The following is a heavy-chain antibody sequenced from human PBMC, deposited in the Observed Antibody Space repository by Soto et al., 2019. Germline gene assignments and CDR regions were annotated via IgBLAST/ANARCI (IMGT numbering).Heavy chain of an antibody. Sequence: PVGPLRLPYAASGFTISNVCMSWIRQATGKGLEWVGRIKSKTDGGTTDYAAPVKGRFTISRDDSKNTLYLQMNSLISEDTAVFYCTTIAFDIWGQGTMVTVSS. CDR2: IKSKTDGGTT. J-gene: IGHJ3*02. D-gene: IGHD3-22*01. CDR3: TTIAFDI. CDR1: GFTISNVC. V-gene: IGHV3-15*01.